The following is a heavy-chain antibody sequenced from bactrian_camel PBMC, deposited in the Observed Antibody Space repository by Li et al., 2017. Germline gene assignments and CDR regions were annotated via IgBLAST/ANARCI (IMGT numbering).Heavy chain of an antibody. Sequence: QVQLVESGGGSVQAGGSLRLSCAASAYTYSRYCLAWLRQAPGKEREGVAAIWTGGGTTYYADSVKGRFTISQDNSKNTLYLQMNSLKPEDTGMYYCAADIAPKDGGVWYGDYTNWGQGTQVTVS. D-gene: IGHD3*01. CDR3: AADIAPKDGGVWYGDYTN. CDR2: IWTGGGTT. J-gene: IGHJ4*01. CDR1: AYTYSRYC. V-gene: IGHV3S1*01.